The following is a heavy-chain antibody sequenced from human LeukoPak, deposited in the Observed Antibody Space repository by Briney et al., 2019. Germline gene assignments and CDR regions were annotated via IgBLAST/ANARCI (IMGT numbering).Heavy chain of an antibody. CDR1: GFTFSSYW. CDR3: ARDPYSSSWRFYFDY. CDR2: IMQDGSNK. J-gene: IGHJ4*02. D-gene: IGHD6-13*01. V-gene: IGHV3-7*01. Sequence: GGCLRLSCAASGFTFSSYWMSWVRQAPGKGLEWVANIMQDGSNKYYADSVKGRLTIPRDNSKNTLYLQMNSLRAEDTAVYYCARDPYSSSWRFYFDYWGQGTLVTVSS.